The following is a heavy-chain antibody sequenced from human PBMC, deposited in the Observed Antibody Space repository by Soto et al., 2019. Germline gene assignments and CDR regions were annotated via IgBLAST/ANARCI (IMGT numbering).Heavy chain of an antibody. D-gene: IGHD5-12*01. Sequence: EVQLLESGGDLVQPGGSLRLSCAASGFTFSSYPMSWVRHAPGQGLEWVSAIGSGAVTIFYAASVKGRFTISRDNTNNKVVLQMNSLRAEDTAVYYCARFEREGGYDWSSYYGMDVWGQGTTVTVSS. J-gene: IGHJ6*02. CDR3: ARFEREGGYDWSSYYGMDV. CDR1: GFTFSSYP. CDR2: IGSGAVTI. V-gene: IGHV3-23*01.